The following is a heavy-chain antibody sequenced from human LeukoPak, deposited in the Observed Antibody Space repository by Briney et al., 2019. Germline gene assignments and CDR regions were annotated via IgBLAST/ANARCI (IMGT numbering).Heavy chain of an antibody. CDR3: ARSERIIMILGGAFDI. CDR2: IYYSGST. J-gene: IGHJ3*02. CDR1: GDSISSYY. D-gene: IGHD3-22*01. V-gene: IGHV4-59*08. Sequence: TSETLSLTCTVSGDSISSYYWSWIRQPPGKGLEWIGDIYYSGSTNYSPSLKSRVTISVDTSKNQFSLKLSSVTAADTAVYYCARSERIIMILGGAFDIWGQGTVVTVSS.